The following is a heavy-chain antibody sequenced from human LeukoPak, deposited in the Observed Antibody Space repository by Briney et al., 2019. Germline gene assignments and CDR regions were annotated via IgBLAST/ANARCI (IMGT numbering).Heavy chain of an antibody. CDR1: GFPFASYV. Sequence: SGGSLRLSCEGSGFPFASYVMSWVRQAPGKGLEWIAYINHDAEMIFYPDFVKGRFTISRDNAKKSLYLQMNALRYEDTAIYYCARAHDWAFDLWGQGTLVTVSS. V-gene: IGHV3-48*02. CDR3: ARAHDWAFDL. J-gene: IGHJ4*02. D-gene: IGHD3-9*01. CDR2: INHDAEMI.